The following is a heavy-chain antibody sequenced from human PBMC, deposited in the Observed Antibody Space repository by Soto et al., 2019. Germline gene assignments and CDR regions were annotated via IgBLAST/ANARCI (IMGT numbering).Heavy chain of an antibody. CDR1: GGSISSYY. J-gene: IGHJ2*01. Sequence: QVQLQESGPGLVKPSETLSLTCTVSGGSISSYYWSWIRQPPGKGLEWIGYIYYSGRTNYNPSLKSRVTISVDTSKNQFSLKLSSVTAAYTAVYYCARQGRGYGDYVLWYFDLWGRGTLVTVSS. CDR2: IYYSGRT. CDR3: ARQGRGYGDYVLWYFDL. D-gene: IGHD4-17*01. V-gene: IGHV4-59*08.